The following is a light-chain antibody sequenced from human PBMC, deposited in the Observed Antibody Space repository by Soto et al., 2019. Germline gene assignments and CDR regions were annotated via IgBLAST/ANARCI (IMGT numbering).Light chain of an antibody. CDR2: GAS. V-gene: IGKV3-15*01. Sequence: EIVLTQSPGTLSLSPGERATLSCRASQRISSNLAWYQQKPGQAPRLLIYGASTRATNIPARFSGSGSGTEFTLTISSLQSEDFTIYYCQQYNSWPITFGQGTRLEIK. CDR3: QQYNSWPIT. CDR1: QRISSN. J-gene: IGKJ5*01.